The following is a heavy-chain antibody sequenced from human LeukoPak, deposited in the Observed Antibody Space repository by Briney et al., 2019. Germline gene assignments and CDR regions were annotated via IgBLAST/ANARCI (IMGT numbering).Heavy chain of an antibody. CDR3: AAPQSRISSYYYVMDV. J-gene: IGHJ6*02. D-gene: IGHD2-15*01. V-gene: IGHV1-18*01. Sequence: EASVKVSCKASGYTFTSYGISWVRQAPGQGLEWMGWISAYNGNTNYAQKLQGRVTMTTDTSTSTAYMELRSLRSDDTAVYYCAAPQSRISSYYYVMDVWGQGTTVTVSS. CDR1: GYTFTSYG. CDR2: ISAYNGNT.